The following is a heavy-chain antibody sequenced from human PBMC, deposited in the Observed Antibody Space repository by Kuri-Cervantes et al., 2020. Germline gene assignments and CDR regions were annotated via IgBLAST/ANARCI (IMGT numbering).Heavy chain of an antibody. CDR2: IYYSEST. J-gene: IGHJ4*02. Sequence: ESLKISCTVSGGSVSSGTYYWSWIRQPPGKGLEWIGYIYYSESTNYNPSLKSRVTISIDTSKNQFSLRLSSVTAADTAVYYCARYTYCSTGRCYEDYWGQGTLVTVSS. D-gene: IGHD2-15*01. CDR1: GGSVSSGTYY. CDR3: ARYTYCSTGRCYEDY. V-gene: IGHV4-61*01.